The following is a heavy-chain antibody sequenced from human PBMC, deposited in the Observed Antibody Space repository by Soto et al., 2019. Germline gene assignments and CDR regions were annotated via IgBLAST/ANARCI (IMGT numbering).Heavy chain of an antibody. V-gene: IGHV4-39*01. Sequence: KSSETLSLTCTDSGGSISRINNYWGWIRQPPGKGLEWIGSTYYSGSTDYNRSLKSRVTISVDASKNQFSLKLTSVTAADTAMYYFASAGRIHPWKLNSYYFAYWVRGTLVAVSS. D-gene: IGHD5-18*01. CDR2: TYYSGST. CDR3: ASAGRIHPWKLNSYYFAY. CDR1: GGSISRINNY. J-gene: IGHJ4*02.